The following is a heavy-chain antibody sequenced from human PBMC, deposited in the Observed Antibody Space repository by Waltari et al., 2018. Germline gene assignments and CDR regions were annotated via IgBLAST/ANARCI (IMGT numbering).Heavy chain of an antibody. D-gene: IGHD6-25*01. V-gene: IGHV2-5*02. J-gene: IGHJ4*02. Sequence: QITLKESGPTLVKPTQTLTLTCNFSGFSLSTSGVGVGWTRQPPGKGLEWLALIYWDDDKRYSPSLKSSLTITKDTSKNQVVLTRTNMDPVDTATYYCAHHSGYPDYWGQGTLVSVSS. CDR2: IYWDDDK. CDR1: GFSLSTSGVG. CDR3: AHHSGYPDY.